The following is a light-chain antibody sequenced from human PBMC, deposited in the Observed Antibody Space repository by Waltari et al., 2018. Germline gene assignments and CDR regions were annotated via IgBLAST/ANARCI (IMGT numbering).Light chain of an antibody. V-gene: IGKV4-1*01. CDR1: QTILYNSNNKNY. CDR2: WAS. Sequence: DIVMTQSPDSLSLSLGDRATINCKSSQTILYNSNNKNYLSWYQQKPGQPPKLLSYWASPRDSGVPDRFIGSGSWTDFTVAISSLQAEDVAVYYCQQYYSGLTFGGGTRVEIK. J-gene: IGKJ4*01. CDR3: QQYYSGLT.